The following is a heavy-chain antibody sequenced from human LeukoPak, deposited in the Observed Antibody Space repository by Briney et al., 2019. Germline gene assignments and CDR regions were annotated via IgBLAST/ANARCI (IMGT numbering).Heavy chain of an antibody. D-gene: IGHD2-15*01. CDR2: IRRKGQSYTT. V-gene: IGHV3-72*01. CDR1: GFTFSDYI. CDR3: SRDGGEGGSSAFDI. J-gene: IGHJ3*02. Sequence: PGGSLRLSCAASGFTFSDYIMDWVRQAPGKGLEWIGRIRRKGQSYTTEYAASVEGRFTISRDDSESSLYLHMNSLKTEDTAVYYCSRDGGEGGSSAFDIWGQGTMVTVSS.